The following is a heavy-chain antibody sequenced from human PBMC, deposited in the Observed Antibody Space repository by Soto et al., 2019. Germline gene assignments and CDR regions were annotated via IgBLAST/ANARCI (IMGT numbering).Heavy chain of an antibody. CDR2: IYYSGSI. CDR3: AKSLWDTSGWKTDY. Sequence: QVQLQESGPGLVKPSETLSLTCTVSGDSISSLYWSWIRQPPGKGLEWIGYIYYSGSINYNPSLKSRVTISVDPSKNQFSLRLSSMTAADTAVYYCAKSLWDTSGWKTDYWGQGTLVTVSS. J-gene: IGHJ4*02. CDR1: GDSISSLY. V-gene: IGHV4-59*01. D-gene: IGHD6-19*01.